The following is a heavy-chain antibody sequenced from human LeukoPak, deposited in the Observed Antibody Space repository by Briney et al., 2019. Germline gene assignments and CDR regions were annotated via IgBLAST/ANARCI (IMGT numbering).Heavy chain of an antibody. Sequence: PGGSLRLSCGASGFTFSTHWMSWVRQAPGKGLEWVANINQDGRETDYVDSVKGRFTISRDNAQNTLYLQMNNLRAEDTAVYYCARDGIDAGIYFDYWGQGAPVTVSS. D-gene: IGHD6-13*01. CDR3: ARDGIDAGIYFDY. J-gene: IGHJ4*02. CDR1: GFTFSTHW. CDR2: INQDGRET. V-gene: IGHV3-7*01.